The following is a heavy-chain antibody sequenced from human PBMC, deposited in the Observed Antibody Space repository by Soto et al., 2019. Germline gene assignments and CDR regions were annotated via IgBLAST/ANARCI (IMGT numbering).Heavy chain of an antibody. Sequence: EVQLLESGGGLVQPGGSLRLSCAASGFTFSNYAMSWVRQAPGKGLEWVSSIHGSGAGTYYADSVKGRFTVSRDDSKETLYLQMRSLTVDNTAVYYCAKDAVGRTGRWDWFGPWGQGTLVNVAS. CDR1: GFTFSNYA. J-gene: IGHJ5*02. CDR3: AKDAVGRTGRWDWFGP. V-gene: IGHV3-23*01. D-gene: IGHD1-26*01. CDR2: IHGSGAGT.